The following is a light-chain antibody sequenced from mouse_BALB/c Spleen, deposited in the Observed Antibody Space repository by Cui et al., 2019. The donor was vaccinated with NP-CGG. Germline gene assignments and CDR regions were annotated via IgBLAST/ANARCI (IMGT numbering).Light chain of an antibody. CDR3: ALWYSNHWV. CDR1: TGPVTTSNY. Sequence: QAVVTQESALTTSPGETVTLTCRSSTGPVTTSNYAKWVQEKPDHLFTGLIGGTNNRPPGVPARFSGSLIGDKAALTITGAQTEDEAIYFCALWYSNHWVFGGGAKLTVL. CDR2: GTN. J-gene: IGLJ1*01. V-gene: IGLV1*01.